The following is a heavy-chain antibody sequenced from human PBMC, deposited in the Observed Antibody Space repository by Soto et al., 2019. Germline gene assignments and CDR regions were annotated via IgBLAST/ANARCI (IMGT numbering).Heavy chain of an antibody. CDR3: ARAGGTTVTGLWHFDS. V-gene: IGHV3-33*01. D-gene: IGHD4-17*01. CDR1: GFTFNTYS. CDR2: IWYDGTQK. J-gene: IGHJ4*02. Sequence: GGSLRLSCEASGFTFNTYSMHWVRQPPGKGLEWLAAIWYDGTQKYYTDSVKGRFIISRDNSKKTLYLEMNSLRAEDTAVYYCARAGGTTVTGLWHFDSWGQGTLVTVSS.